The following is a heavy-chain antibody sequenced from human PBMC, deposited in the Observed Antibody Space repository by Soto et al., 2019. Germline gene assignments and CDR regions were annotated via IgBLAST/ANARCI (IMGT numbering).Heavy chain of an antibody. CDR1: GGSISSGGYY. Sequence: SETLSLTCTVSGGSISSGGYYWSWIRQHPGKGLEWIGYIYYSGSTYYNPSLKSRVTISVDTSKNQFSLKLSSVTAAVTAVYYCARVQQNTVRGYYYYGMDVWGQGTTVTVS. J-gene: IGHJ6*02. CDR2: IYYSGST. V-gene: IGHV4-31*03. CDR3: ARVQQNTVRGYYYYGMDV. D-gene: IGHD3-10*01.